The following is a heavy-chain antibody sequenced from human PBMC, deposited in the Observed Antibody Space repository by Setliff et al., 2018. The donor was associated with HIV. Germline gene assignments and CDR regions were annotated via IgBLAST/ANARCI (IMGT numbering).Heavy chain of an antibody. D-gene: IGHD6-13*01. CDR3: ATDPGYSSTWYSESFQH. CDR2: FDPEDGET. CDR1: GYTLTGLS. J-gene: IGHJ1*01. Sequence: ASVKVSCKISGYTLTGLSIHWVRQAPGKGLEWMANFDPEDGETFYAQKFQGRLTMTEDTSTDTAYMELSSLRSDDTVMYYCATDPGYSSTWYSESFQHWGQGTVVTVSS. V-gene: IGHV1-24*01.